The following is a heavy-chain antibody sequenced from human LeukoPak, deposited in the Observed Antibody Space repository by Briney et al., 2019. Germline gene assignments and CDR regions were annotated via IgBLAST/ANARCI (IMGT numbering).Heavy chain of an antibody. Sequence: GGSLRLSCAASGFTFSSYAMSWVRQAPGKGLEWVSAISGSGGSTYYADSVKGRFTISRDNSKNTLYLQMNSLRAEDTAVYYCAKDSSGYDYYDSSGYYFPDAFDIWAKGRWSPSLQ. D-gene: IGHD3-22*01. CDR1: GFTFSSYA. V-gene: IGHV3-23*01. J-gene: IGHJ3*02. CDR3: AKDSSGYDYYDSSGYYFPDAFDI. CDR2: ISGSGGST.